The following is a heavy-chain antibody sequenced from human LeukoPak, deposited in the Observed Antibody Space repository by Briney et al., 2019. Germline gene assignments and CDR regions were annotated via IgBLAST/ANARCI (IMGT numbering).Heavy chain of an antibody. Sequence: ASVKVSCKASGYTFTSYDINWVRQATRQGLEWMGWMNPNSANTGYAQNFQGRVTMTRNTSISTAYMELSSLRSEDTAVYYCAIRFSRGSGSAIDYWGQGTLVTVSS. CDR2: MNPNSANT. V-gene: IGHV1-8*01. D-gene: IGHD3-10*01. CDR1: GYTFTSYD. J-gene: IGHJ4*02. CDR3: AIRFSRGSGSAIDY.